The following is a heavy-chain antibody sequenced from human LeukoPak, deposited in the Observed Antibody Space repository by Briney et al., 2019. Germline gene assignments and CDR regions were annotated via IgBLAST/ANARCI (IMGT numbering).Heavy chain of an antibody. D-gene: IGHD1-26*01. V-gene: IGHV3-23*01. CDR1: GFTFSSYA. J-gene: IGHJ4*02. Sequence: GGSLRLSCAASGFTFSSYAMSWVRQAPGKGLEWVSAISGSGGSAYYADSVKGRFTISRDNSKNTLYLQMNSLRAEDTAVYYCAKGDEPYSGSYSDWGQGTLVTVSS. CDR2: ISGSGGSA. CDR3: AKGDEPYSGSYSD.